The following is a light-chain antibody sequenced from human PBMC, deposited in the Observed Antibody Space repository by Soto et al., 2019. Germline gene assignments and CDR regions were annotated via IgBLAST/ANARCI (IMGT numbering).Light chain of an antibody. J-gene: IGKJ1*01. CDR1: QSVSSS. Sequence: EIVMTQSPATLSVSPGERATLSCRASQSVSSSLAWYQQKPGQAPRLLIYGASTRATGIPARFSGSGSGTEFTLTISSLQSEDFAVYYCQQCNNWPPTFGQGTKVEIK. CDR2: GAS. V-gene: IGKV3-15*01. CDR3: QQCNNWPPT.